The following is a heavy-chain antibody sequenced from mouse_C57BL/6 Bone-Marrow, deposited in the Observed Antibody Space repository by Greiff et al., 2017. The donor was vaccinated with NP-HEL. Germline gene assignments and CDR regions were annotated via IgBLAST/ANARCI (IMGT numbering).Heavy chain of an antibody. CDR3: TRGDIL. Sequence: VQLVESGAELVRPGASVTLSCKASGYTFTDYEMHWVKQTPVHGLEWIGAIDPETGGTAYNQKFKGKAILTADKSSSTAYMELRSLTSEDSAVYYCTRGDILWGQGTTLTVSS. J-gene: IGHJ2*01. CDR2: IDPETGGT. V-gene: IGHV1-15*01. CDR1: GYTFTDYE.